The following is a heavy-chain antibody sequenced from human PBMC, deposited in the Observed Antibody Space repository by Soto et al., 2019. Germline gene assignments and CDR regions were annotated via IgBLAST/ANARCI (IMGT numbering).Heavy chain of an antibody. D-gene: IGHD4-17*01. CDR1: GYTFTSYG. CDR2: ISAYNGNT. V-gene: IGHV1-18*01. Sequence: ASVKVSCKASGYTFTSYGISWVRQAPGQGLEWMGWISAYNGNTNYAQKLQGRVTMTTDTSTSTAYMELRSLRSDDTAVYYCASTVTTVSQYHWFDPWGQGTLVTVSS. J-gene: IGHJ5*02. CDR3: ASTVTTVSQYHWFDP.